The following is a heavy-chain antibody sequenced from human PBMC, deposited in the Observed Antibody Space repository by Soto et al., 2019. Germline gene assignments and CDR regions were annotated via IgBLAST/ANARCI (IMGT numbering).Heavy chain of an antibody. CDR2: IGFDGNND. J-gene: IGHJ4*02. D-gene: IGHD6-13*01. V-gene: IGHV3-33*01. CDR3: AREIGYRSTWPSY. Sequence: QVQLVESGGGVVQPGRSLRLSCAASGFSLSSYGMHWVRQAPGKGLEWVAVIGFDGNNDYYADSVKGRFTVSRDNSRNTLFLQMNSLRVEDTAVYYCAREIGYRSTWPSYWGQGTLVTVSS. CDR1: GFSLSSYG.